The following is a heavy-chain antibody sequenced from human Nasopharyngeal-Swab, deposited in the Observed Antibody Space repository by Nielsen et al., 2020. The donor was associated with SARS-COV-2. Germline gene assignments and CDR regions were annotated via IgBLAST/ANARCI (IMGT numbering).Heavy chain of an antibody. J-gene: IGHJ4*02. D-gene: IGHD3-22*01. V-gene: IGHV3-48*03. CDR2: ISSSGSTI. CDR3: ARRGDYYYDSSGYYYLRGTY. Sequence: VRQAPGKGLEWVSYISSSGSTIYYADSVKGRFTISRDNAKNSLYLQMNSLRAEDTAVYYCARRGDYYYDSSGYYYLRGTYWGQGTLVTVSS.